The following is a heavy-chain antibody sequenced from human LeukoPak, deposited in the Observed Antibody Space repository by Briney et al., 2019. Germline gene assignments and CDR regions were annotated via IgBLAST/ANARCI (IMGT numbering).Heavy chain of an antibody. J-gene: IGHJ4*02. D-gene: IGHD6-6*01. CDR2: ITSSSSTI. V-gene: IGHV3-48*02. Sequence: GGSLRLSCAASGFTFSSYNMNWVRQAPGKGLEWVSYITSSSSTIYYADSVKRRFTISRDNAKNSLYLQMNSLRDEDTAVYYCAREYSSSSGSVSDYWGQGTLVTVSS. CDR1: GFTFSSYN. CDR3: AREYSSSSGSVSDY.